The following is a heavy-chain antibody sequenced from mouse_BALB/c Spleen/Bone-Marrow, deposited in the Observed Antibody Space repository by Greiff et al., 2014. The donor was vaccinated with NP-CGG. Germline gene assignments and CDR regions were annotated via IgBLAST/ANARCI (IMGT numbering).Heavy chain of an antibody. CDR1: GFNIKDYF. D-gene: IGHD4-1*01. CDR2: IDPEIGNT. Sequence: EVPAATVWAELVRPGALVKLSCRASGFNIKDYFMHWVKQRPEQGLEWIGWIDPEIGNTLYDPKFQGKASITADTSSNTAYLQLSSLTSEDTAVYYCARLFGTRDFDYWGQGTTLTVSS. CDR3: ARLFGTRDFDY. V-gene: IGHV14-1*02. J-gene: IGHJ2*01.